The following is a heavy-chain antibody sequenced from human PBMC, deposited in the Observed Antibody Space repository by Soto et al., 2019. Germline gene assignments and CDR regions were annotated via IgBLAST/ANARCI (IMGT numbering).Heavy chain of an antibody. CDR3: AREGISGYYDAFDI. Sequence: GGALRLSCAASGFTFSSYAMHWVRQAPGKGLEWVAVISYDGSNKYYADSVKGRFTISRDNSKNTLYLQMNSLRAEDTAVYYCAREGISGYYDAFDIWGQGTMVTVSS. V-gene: IGHV3-30-3*01. CDR1: GFTFSSYA. D-gene: IGHD3-22*01. J-gene: IGHJ3*02. CDR2: ISYDGSNK.